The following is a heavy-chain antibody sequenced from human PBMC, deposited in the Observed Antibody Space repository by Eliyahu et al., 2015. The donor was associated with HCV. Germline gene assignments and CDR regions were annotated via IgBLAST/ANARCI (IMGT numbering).Heavy chain of an antibody. CDR2: IHYSGST. Sequence: QVQLQESGPGLVKPSETLSLTCTVSGGSITTYYWSWIRQPPGKGLEWIGYIHYSGSTNYNPSLKSRVTMSLDTSKXQFSLNLTSVTAADTAVYYCASGGGGTAVAGTGGWFDPWGQGTLVTVSS. V-gene: IGHV4-59*01. J-gene: IGHJ5*02. D-gene: IGHD6-19*01. CDR1: GGSITTYY. CDR3: ASGGGGTAVAGTGGWFDP.